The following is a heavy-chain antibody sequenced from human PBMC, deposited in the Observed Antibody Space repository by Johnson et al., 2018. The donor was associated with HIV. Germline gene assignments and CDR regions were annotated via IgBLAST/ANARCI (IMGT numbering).Heavy chain of an antibody. D-gene: IGHD5-18*01. J-gene: IGHJ3*02. CDR1: GFTFSSYG. CDR3: ASDTAMAPAAFDI. V-gene: IGHV3-33*08. CDR2: ISFAGVKK. Sequence: QVQLVESGGGVVRPGGSLRLSCAASGFTFSSYGMAWVRQAPGKGLEWVTVISFAGVKKYYADSVKGRFTISRDNSKGTLSLQLNSLKTEDTAVYYCASDTAMAPAAFDIWGQGTMVTVSS.